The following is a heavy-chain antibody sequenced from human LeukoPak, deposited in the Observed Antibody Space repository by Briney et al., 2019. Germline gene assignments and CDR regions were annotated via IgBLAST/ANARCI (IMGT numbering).Heavy chain of an antibody. CDR2: IIPIFGTA. D-gene: IGHD1-1*01. V-gene: IGHV1-69*13. J-gene: IGHJ6*03. CDR3: GWGYNWNDLPGYYYYYMDV. Sequence: GASVKVSCKASGGTFSSYAISWVRQAPGQGLEWMGGIIPIFGTANYAQKFQGRVTITADESTSTAYMELSSLRSEDTAVYYCGWGYNWNDLPGYYYYYMDVWGKGTTVTVSS. CDR1: GGTFSSYA.